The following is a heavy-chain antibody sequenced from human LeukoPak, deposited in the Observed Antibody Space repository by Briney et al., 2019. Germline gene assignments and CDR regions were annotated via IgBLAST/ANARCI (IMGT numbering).Heavy chain of an antibody. J-gene: IGHJ4*02. Sequence: PVGPLRLSCSASGFTFSNSLMSWVPQAPGKGPESVGRIKSKTDGGTTDYAAPVKGRFTISRDDSTNTLYLQMNSLKTEDTAVYYCNTEDMVRGVISTYWGQGTLVTVSS. V-gene: IGHV3-15*01. CDR2: IKSKTDGGTT. D-gene: IGHD3-10*01. CDR1: GFTFSNSL. CDR3: NTEDMVRGVISTY.